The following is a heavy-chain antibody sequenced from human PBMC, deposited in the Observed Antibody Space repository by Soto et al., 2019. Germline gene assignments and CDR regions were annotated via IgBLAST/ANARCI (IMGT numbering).Heavy chain of an antibody. CDR2: VYYSGAT. CDR1: GGSISSYY. V-gene: IGHV4-59*08. Sequence: PEETLSLTCTVSGGSISSYYWSWIRQPPGKGLQWIGYVYYSGATNYSPSLKSRVTISVDTSKNQFSLKLNSVTAADTAVYYFARQDPARLDPFDSWAQGTLVPVSS. D-gene: IGHD2-2*01. J-gene: IGHJ5*01. CDR3: ARQDPARLDPFDS.